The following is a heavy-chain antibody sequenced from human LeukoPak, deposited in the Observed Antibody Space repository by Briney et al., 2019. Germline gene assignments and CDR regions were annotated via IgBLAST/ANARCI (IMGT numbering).Heavy chain of an antibody. Sequence: GGSLRLSCAASGFTVSSNYMSWVRQAPGKGREWVSVLYSGGSTYYADSVKGRFTISRDNSKNTLYLQMNSLRAEDTAVYYCAKDLSHYYDSSGYSFPAAWGQGTLVTVSS. CDR2: LYSGGST. D-gene: IGHD3-22*01. V-gene: IGHV3-53*01. J-gene: IGHJ4*02. CDR1: GFTVSSNY. CDR3: AKDLSHYYDSSGYSFPAA.